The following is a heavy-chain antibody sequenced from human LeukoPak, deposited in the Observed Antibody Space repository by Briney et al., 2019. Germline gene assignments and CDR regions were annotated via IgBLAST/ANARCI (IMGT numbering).Heavy chain of an antibody. CDR2: VYQSGAT. CDR3: ARIFIRSGYSSYFDC. J-gene: IGHJ4*02. Sequence: PSATLSLTCTVSGFSLTSGHYWGWVRQPPGAGLEWIGSVYQSGATYYNPSLKSRVTTSVDTSKNQFSLKLRPVTAADTAVYYCARIFIRSGYSSYFDCWGQGTLVTVSS. CDR1: GFSLTSGHY. V-gene: IGHV4-38-2*02. D-gene: IGHD3-3*01.